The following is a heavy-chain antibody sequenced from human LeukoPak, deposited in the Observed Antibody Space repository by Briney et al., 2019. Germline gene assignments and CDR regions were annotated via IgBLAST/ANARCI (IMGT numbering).Heavy chain of an antibody. J-gene: IGHJ4*02. D-gene: IGHD7-27*01. CDR1: GFPFSSYA. CDR2: IGGIGVPT. V-gene: IGHV3-23*01. Sequence: GGSLRLSCAASGFPFSSYAMSWVRQAPGKGLEWVSVIGGIGVPTYFADSVKGRFAISRDNSKNTLFLQMNNLRAEDTAVYYCAREREDWGLAFDYWGQGTLVTVSS. CDR3: AREREDWGLAFDY.